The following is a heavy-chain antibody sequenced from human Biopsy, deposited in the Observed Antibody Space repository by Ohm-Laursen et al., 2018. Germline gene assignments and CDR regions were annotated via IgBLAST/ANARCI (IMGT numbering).Heavy chain of an antibody. CDR1: GFTFSDYY. J-gene: IGHJ2*01. CDR3: ARGSFAPDF. Sequence: SLRLSCTASGFTFSDYYMSWIRQAPGKGLKWVSYISSRTNTIYYADSVKGRFTISRDNAKNSLYLQMNRLRAEDTAVYYCARGSFAPDFWGRGSPVTVPS. V-gene: IGHV3-11*01. CDR2: ISSRTNTI. D-gene: IGHD2-21*02.